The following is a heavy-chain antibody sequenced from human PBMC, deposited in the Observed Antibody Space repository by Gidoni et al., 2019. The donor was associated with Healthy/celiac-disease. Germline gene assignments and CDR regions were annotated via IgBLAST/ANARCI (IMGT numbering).Heavy chain of an antibody. CDR2: TDYSGST. Sequence: ESGPGLVKPSQTLSLTCTVSGGSISSGGYSWSWIRQHPGKGLEWIGYTDYSGSTYYNPSLKSRVTISVDTSKNQFSLKLSSVTAADTDVYYCARERIVVVPAATSTHYYYYYGMDVWGQGTTVTVSS. CDR3: ARERIVVVPAATSTHYYYYYGMDV. J-gene: IGHJ6*02. CDR1: GGSISSGGYS. V-gene: IGHV4-31*03. D-gene: IGHD2-2*01.